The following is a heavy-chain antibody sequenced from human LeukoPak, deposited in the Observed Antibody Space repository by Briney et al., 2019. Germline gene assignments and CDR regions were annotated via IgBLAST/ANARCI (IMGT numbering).Heavy chain of an antibody. Sequence: PGGSLRLSCVASGFTFSSYWMTWVRQAPGKGLEWVANIKTDGSQIYYVDSVKGRFTISRDNAKNSLYLQMNSLRAEDTAVYYCARGRTGYHLLPTKKDYSYYYVDVWDKGTTVTVSS. V-gene: IGHV3-7*01. CDR2: IKTDGSQI. CDR1: GFTFSSYW. D-gene: IGHD2-2*01. J-gene: IGHJ6*03. CDR3: ARGRTGYHLLPTKKDYSYYYVDV.